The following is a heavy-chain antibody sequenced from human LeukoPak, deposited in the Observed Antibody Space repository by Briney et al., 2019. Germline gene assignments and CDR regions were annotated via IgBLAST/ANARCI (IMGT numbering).Heavy chain of an antibody. CDR3: ARKMGRGAVHYYYYMDV. Sequence: TGGSLRLSCAASGFTFSDYYMSWIRQAPGKGLEWVSYISSSGSTIYYADSVKGRFTISRDNAKNSLYLQMNSLRAEDTAVYYCARKMGRGAVHYYYYMDVWGKGTTVTVSS. V-gene: IGHV3-11*04. J-gene: IGHJ6*03. D-gene: IGHD5-24*01. CDR2: ISSSGSTI. CDR1: GFTFSDYY.